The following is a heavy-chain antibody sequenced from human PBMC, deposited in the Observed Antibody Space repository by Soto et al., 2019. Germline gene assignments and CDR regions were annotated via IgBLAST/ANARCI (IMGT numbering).Heavy chain of an antibody. J-gene: IGHJ6*01. V-gene: IGHV1-69*01. Sequence: QAQLEQSGGEVQKPGSSVKVSCKASRVAFSKFIVTWVRQAPGLGLEWVGGIIPIFGTANYAQKFQGRVTITADESTSTSYMEVNNLRSEDTAVYYCAKVRYSSPMGYYYGMDVW. CDR1: RVAFSKFI. CDR2: IIPIFGTA. CDR3: AKVRYSSPMGYYYGMDV. D-gene: IGHD6-19*01.